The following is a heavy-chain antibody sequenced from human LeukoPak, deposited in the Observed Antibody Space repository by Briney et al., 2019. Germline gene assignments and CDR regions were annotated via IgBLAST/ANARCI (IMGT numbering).Heavy chain of an antibody. CDR2: IYYSGST. J-gene: IGHJ4*02. CDR1: GGSISGSSYY. Sequence: SETLSLTCTVSGGSISGSSYYWGWIRQPPGKGLEWIGYIYYSGSTNYNPSLKSRVTISVDTSKNQFSLKLSSVTAADTAVYYCARAGKIYYDSSGPIDYWGQGTLVTVSS. V-gene: IGHV4-61*05. CDR3: ARAGKIYYDSSGPIDY. D-gene: IGHD3-22*01.